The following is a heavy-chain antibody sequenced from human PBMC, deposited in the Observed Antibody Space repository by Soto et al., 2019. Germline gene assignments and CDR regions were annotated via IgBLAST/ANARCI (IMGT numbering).Heavy chain of an antibody. CDR1: GGSVSSGSYY. Sequence: SETLSLTCTVSGGSVSSGSYYWSWIRQPPGKGLEWIGYIYYSGSTNYNPSLKSRVTISVDTSKNQFSLKLSSVTAADTAVYYCAREEGSIFGVVDYWGQGTLVTSPQ. J-gene: IGHJ4*02. D-gene: IGHD3-3*01. V-gene: IGHV4-61*01. CDR3: AREEGSIFGVVDY. CDR2: IYYSGST.